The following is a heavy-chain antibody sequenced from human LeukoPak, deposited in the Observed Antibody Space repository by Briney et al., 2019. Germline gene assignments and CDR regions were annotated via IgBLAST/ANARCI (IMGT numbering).Heavy chain of an antibody. Sequence: QPGRSLRLSCVVSGFTSEDHAMHWVRQAPGKGLEWVSGIYWSSSGTGYADSVKGRFTVSRDSAKNSLYLQMNSLRPEDTASYYCVKDMNPGGADVWGQGTTVTVSS. V-gene: IGHV3-9*02. CDR2: IYWSSSGT. CDR1: GFTSEDHA. D-gene: IGHD3-10*01. J-gene: IGHJ6*02. CDR3: VKDMNPGGADV.